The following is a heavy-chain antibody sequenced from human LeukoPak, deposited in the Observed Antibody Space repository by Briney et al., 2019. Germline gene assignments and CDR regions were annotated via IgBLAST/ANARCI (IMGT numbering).Heavy chain of an antibody. CDR3: ARSRYYFLFCFDY. Sequence: SETLSLTCAVYGGSFSGYYWSWIRQPPGKGLEWIGEINHSGSTNYNPSLKSRVTISVDTSKNQFSLKLSSVTAADTAVYYCARSRYYFLFCFDYWGQGTLVTVSS. J-gene: IGHJ4*02. V-gene: IGHV4-34*01. CDR1: GGSFSGYY. CDR2: INHSGST. D-gene: IGHD2/OR15-2a*01.